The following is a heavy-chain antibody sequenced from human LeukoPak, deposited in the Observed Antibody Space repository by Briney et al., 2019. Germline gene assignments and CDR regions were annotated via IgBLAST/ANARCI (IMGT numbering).Heavy chain of an antibody. CDR1: GFTFRNYV. CDR3: AREGYYGSGSPPSLYFDY. V-gene: IGHV3-30-3*01. D-gene: IGHD3-10*01. CDR2: TSSDLNVK. Sequence: GGSLGLSCSAPGFTFRNYVIHWVRQAPGKGLEWVAVTSSDLNVKLYADSVKGRFTISRDNSRSTLYLQMNSLRPEDTAIYYCAREGYYGSGSPPSLYFDYWGQGTLVTVSS. J-gene: IGHJ4*02.